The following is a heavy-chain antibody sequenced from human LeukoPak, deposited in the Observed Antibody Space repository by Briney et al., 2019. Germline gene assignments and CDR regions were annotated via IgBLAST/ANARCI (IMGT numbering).Heavy chain of an antibody. Sequence: GGSLRLSCAASGFTFSSYAMSWVRQAPGKGLEWDSAISGSGGSTYYADSVKGRFTISRDNSKNTLYLQMNSLRAEDTAVYYCASEPGITMVRGVISYWGQGTLVTVSS. CDR2: ISGSGGST. J-gene: IGHJ4*02. V-gene: IGHV3-23*01. CDR3: ASEPGITMVRGVISY. D-gene: IGHD3-10*01. CDR1: GFTFSSYA.